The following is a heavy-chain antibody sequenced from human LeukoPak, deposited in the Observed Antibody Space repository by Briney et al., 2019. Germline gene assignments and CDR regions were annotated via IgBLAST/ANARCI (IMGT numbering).Heavy chain of an antibody. Sequence: GGSLRLSCAASGLTFSSYGMHWVRQAPGKGLEWVAIISNDGSRKYYAHSVEGRFTISRDNSKNTLYLQMDSLRAEDTAVYYCARDRAWNYFDYWGQGTLVTVSS. J-gene: IGHJ4*02. V-gene: IGHV3-30*03. D-gene: IGHD3-3*01. CDR2: ISNDGSRK. CDR3: ARDRAWNYFDY. CDR1: GLTFSSYG.